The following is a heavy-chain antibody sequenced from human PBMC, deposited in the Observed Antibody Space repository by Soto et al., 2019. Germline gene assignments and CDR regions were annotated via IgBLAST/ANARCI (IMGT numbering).Heavy chain of an antibody. J-gene: IGHJ4*02. CDR2: IWYDGSNK. D-gene: IGHD3-10*01. Sequence: QVQLVESGGGVVQPGRSLRLSCAASGFTFSSYGMHWVRQAPGKGLEWVAVIWYDGSNKYYADSVKGRFTISRDNSKNPLYLQMNSLRAEDTAVYYCARGLSYYGSGSYSYWGQGTLVTVSS. CDR1: GFTFSSYG. CDR3: ARGLSYYGSGSYSY. V-gene: IGHV3-33*01.